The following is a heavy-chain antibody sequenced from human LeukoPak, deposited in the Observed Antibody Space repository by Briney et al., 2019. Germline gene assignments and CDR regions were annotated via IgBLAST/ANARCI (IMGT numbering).Heavy chain of an antibody. CDR2: INPSGGST. CDR1: GYTFTSYY. Sequence: ASVKVSCKASGYTFTSYYMHWVRQAPGQGLEWMGIINPSGGSTSYAQKFQGRVTMTRDTSTSTVYMELSSLRSEDTAVYYCARAVFGWYTLDASDIWGQGTMVTVSS. J-gene: IGHJ3*02. D-gene: IGHD2-15*01. CDR3: ARAVFGWYTLDASDI. V-gene: IGHV1-46*01.